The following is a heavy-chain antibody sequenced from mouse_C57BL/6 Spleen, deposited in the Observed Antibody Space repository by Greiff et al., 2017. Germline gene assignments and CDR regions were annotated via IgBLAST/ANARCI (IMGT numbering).Heavy chain of an antibody. CDR1: GYTFTDYN. CDR3: ARRYYDYPFFAY. V-gene: IGHV1-18*01. D-gene: IGHD2-4*01. Sequence: EVQLQQSGPELVKPGASVKIPCKASGYTFTDYNMDWVKQSHGKSLEWIGDINPNNGGTIYNQKFKGKATLTVDKSSSTAYMELRSLTSEDTAVYYCARRYYDYPFFAYWGQGTLVTVSA. J-gene: IGHJ3*01. CDR2: INPNNGGT.